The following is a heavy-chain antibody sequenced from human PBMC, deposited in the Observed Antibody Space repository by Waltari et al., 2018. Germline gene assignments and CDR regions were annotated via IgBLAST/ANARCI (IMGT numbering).Heavy chain of an antibody. D-gene: IGHD4-4*01. Sequence: QVQLVQPVSELKKPGSSVIISCTASGYTFSTYAINWVRHAPGQGPQWMGWVHPSTGNATYARDCIGRVVFALDSSVTTAYLEISDLKTEDTAVYYCARGLRFTESLDSWGRGTLVTVSS. J-gene: IGHJ4*02. CDR1: GYTFSTYA. CDR2: VHPSTGNA. V-gene: IGHV7-4-1*02. CDR3: ARGLRFTESLDS.